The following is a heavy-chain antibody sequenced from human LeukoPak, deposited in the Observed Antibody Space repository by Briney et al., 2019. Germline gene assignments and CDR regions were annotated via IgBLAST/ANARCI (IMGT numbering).Heavy chain of an antibody. Sequence: GGSLRLSCAASGFPFSSYAMRWVRQAPGKGLEWVSAISGSGGSTYYADSVKGRFTISRDNSKNTLYLQMNSLRAEDTAVYYCAKAGIVATIILDYWGQGTLVTVSS. V-gene: IGHV3-23*01. CDR3: AKAGIVATIILDY. J-gene: IGHJ4*02. CDR1: GFPFSSYA. CDR2: ISGSGGST. D-gene: IGHD5-12*01.